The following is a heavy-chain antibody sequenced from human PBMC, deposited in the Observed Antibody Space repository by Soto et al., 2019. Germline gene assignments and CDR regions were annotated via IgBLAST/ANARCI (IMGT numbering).Heavy chain of an antibody. CDR2: INHSGST. V-gene: IGHV4-34*01. J-gene: IGHJ5*02. CDR3: ARGLAGLKLERQKRSWFDP. D-gene: IGHD1-1*01. Sequence: SETLSLTCAVYGGSFSGYYWSWIRQPPGKGLEWIGEINHSGSTNYNPSLKSRVTISVDTSKNQFSLKLSSVTAADTAVYYCARGLAGLKLERQKRSWFDPWGQGTLVTVSS. CDR1: GGSFSGYY.